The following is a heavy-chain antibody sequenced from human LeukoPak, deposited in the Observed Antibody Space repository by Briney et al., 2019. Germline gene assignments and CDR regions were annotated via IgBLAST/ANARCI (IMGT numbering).Heavy chain of an antibody. V-gene: IGHV3-7*01. J-gene: IGHJ4*02. CDR2: INQGGSDK. Sequence: PGGPLRLSCAASGFTFSGHWMSWVRQAPGKGLEWVANINQGGSDKYYVDSVKGRFTISRDNANNLLYLQMNSLRGEDTAVYYCTRDRSRAEDDWGRGALVTVSS. CDR1: GFTFSGHW. D-gene: IGHD1-14*01. CDR3: TRDRSRAEDD.